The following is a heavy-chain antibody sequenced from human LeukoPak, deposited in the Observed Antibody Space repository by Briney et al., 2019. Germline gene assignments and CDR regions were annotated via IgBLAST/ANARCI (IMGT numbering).Heavy chain of an antibody. CDR2: IYSDGNT. CDR3: AKVATTPVWAPDY. CDR1: GLIISREF. Sequence: GGSLRLSCAASGLIISREFMSWVRQAPGQGLEWVAIIYSDGNTFYAESVKGRFTISRDTSKNRLFLHMDSLRVEDTALYYCAKVATTPVWAPDYWGQGTLVTVSS. V-gene: IGHV3-53*01. J-gene: IGHJ4*02. D-gene: IGHD1-1*01.